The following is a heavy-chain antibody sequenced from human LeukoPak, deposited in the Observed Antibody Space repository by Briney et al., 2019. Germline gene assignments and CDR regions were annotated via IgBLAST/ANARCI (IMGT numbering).Heavy chain of an antibody. Sequence: GGSLRLSCAASGFTFSSYGMHWVRQATGKGLEWVSSISTAGDTYYPGSVKGRFTISRENAKNSLYLQMNGLRAGDTAVYYCARGLTGGLDPWGQGTLVTVSS. D-gene: IGHD1-26*01. CDR2: ISTAGDT. J-gene: IGHJ5*02. V-gene: IGHV3-13*04. CDR1: GFTFSSYG. CDR3: ARGLTGGLDP.